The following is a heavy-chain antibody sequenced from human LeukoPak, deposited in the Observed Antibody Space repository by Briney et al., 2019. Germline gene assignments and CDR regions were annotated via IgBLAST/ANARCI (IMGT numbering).Heavy chain of an antibody. D-gene: IGHD3-22*01. V-gene: IGHV1-58*02. CDR3: AAVRYYYDSSGYDY. Sequence: VSCKASGFTFTSSAMQWVRQARGQRLEWIGWIVVGSGNANYAQKFQERVTITRDRSTSKTYMELRRLRSKDTAVYYCAAVRYYYDSSGYDYWGQGTLVTVSS. J-gene: IGHJ4*02. CDR2: IVVGSGNA. CDR1: GFTFTSSA.